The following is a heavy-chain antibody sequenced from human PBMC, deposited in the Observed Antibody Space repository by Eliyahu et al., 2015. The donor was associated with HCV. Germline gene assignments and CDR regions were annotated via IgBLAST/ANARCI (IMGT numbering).Heavy chain of an antibody. D-gene: IGHD1-7*01. Sequence: QEHLQQWGAGLLKPSXTLSLTCAFYGGSFSGHYWTWIRQPPGKGLEWIGEINHSGSTKYNPSLKSRVTISVDTSKNQFPLKVNSMTAADTAVYYCATSRSGTSAYGMDVWGQGTTVTVSS. CDR2: INHSGST. J-gene: IGHJ6*02. V-gene: IGHV4-34*01. CDR3: ATSRSGTSAYGMDV. CDR1: GGSFSGHY.